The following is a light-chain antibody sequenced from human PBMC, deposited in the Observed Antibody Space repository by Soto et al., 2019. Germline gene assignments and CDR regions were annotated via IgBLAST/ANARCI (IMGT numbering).Light chain of an antibody. Sequence: IRMSRSPATLSVSQGTRATLSCRASQSVTTQLAWYQQKPGQAPRLIIHGASSRATGVPDRITGSGSGTDFTLTINSLQSEDFAVYYCQQYNNWPRTFGQGTKVDIK. CDR1: QSVTTQ. CDR2: GAS. J-gene: IGKJ1*01. CDR3: QQYNNWPRT. V-gene: IGKV3D-15*01.